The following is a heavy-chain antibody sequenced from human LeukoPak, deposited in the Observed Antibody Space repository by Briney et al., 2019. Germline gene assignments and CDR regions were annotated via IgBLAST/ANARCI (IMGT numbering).Heavy chain of an antibody. CDR1: GYTFTSYG. CDR2: SSAYNGNT. J-gene: IGHJ4*02. CDR3: ARDLRSSRYYYDSSGYGNLTY. Sequence: ASVKVSCKASGYTFTSYGISWVRQAPGQGLEWMGWSSAYNGNTNYAQKRQGRGTMTTDTSTSTAYMELRSLRSDDTAVYYCARDLRSSRYYYDSSGYGNLTYWGQGTLVTVSS. V-gene: IGHV1-18*01. D-gene: IGHD3-22*01.